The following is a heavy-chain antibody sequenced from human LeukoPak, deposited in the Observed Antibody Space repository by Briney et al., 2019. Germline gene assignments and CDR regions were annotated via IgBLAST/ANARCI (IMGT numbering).Heavy chain of an antibody. D-gene: IGHD3-22*01. CDR2: IYTSGST. Sequence: PSETLSLTCTVSGGSISSYYWSWIRQPAGKGLEWIGRIYTSGSTNYNPSLKSRVTISVDTSKNQFSLKLSSVTAADTAVYYCARHVWYDSSGYHAYYFDYWGQGTLVTVSS. CDR1: GGSISSYY. CDR3: ARHVWYDSSGYHAYYFDY. V-gene: IGHV4-4*07. J-gene: IGHJ4*02.